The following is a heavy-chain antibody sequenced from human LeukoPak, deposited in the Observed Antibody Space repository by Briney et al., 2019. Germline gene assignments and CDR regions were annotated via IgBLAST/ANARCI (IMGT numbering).Heavy chain of an antibody. CDR1: GYSFSTYW. V-gene: IGHV5-51*01. Sequence: GESLKISCKGSGYSFSTYWIGWVRQMPGEGLEWMGIIYPGDSDTRYSPSFQGQVTISADKSISTAYLQWSSLKASDIAMYYCARLYDFDRSGYYYVGDYWGQGTLVTVSS. J-gene: IGHJ4*02. CDR3: ARLYDFDRSGYYYVGDY. D-gene: IGHD3-22*01. CDR2: IYPGDSDT.